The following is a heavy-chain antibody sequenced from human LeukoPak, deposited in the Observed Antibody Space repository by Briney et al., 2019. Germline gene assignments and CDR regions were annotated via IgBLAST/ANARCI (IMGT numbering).Heavy chain of an antibody. CDR1: GFTFSSYW. CDR3: ARGARP. D-gene: IGHD5-12*01. Sequence: PGGSLRLSCAASGFTFSSYWMSWVRQAPGKGLEWVANIKPDGSEKYYVDSVKGRFTISRDNAEKLLYLQMNSLRAEDTAVYYCARGARPSAQGTLVTVSS. J-gene: IGHJ5*02. CDR2: IKPDGSEK. V-gene: IGHV3-7*03.